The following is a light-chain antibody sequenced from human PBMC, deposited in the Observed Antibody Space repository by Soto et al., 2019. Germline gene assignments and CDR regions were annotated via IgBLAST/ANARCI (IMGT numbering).Light chain of an antibody. V-gene: IGLV2-14*01. CDR2: DVS. CDR3: SSYTSSSTSRYV. J-gene: IGLJ1*01. Sequence: QSALAQPAYVSGSPGQSITISCTGTSSDVGGYNYVSWYQQHPGKAPKLMIYDVSNRPSGVSNRFSGSKSGNTASLTISGLQAEDEADYYCSSYTSSSTSRYVFGTGTKVTVL. CDR1: SSDVGGYNY.